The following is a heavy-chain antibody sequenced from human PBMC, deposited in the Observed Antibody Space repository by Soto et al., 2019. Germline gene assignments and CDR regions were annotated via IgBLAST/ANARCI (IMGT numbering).Heavy chain of an antibody. Sequence: PSETLSLTCTVSGGSVSSGSYYWSWIRQPPGKGLEWIGYIYYSGSTNYNPSLKSRVTISVDTSKNQFSLKLSSVTAADTAVYYCASRGVTMVRGVIIGPHYYGMDVWGQGTTVTVSS. J-gene: IGHJ6*02. CDR1: GGSVSSGSYY. CDR3: ASRGVTMVRGVIIGPHYYGMDV. V-gene: IGHV4-61*01. D-gene: IGHD3-10*01. CDR2: IYYSGST.